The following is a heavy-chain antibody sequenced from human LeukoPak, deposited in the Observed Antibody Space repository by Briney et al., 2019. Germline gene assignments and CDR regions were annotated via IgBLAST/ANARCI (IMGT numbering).Heavy chain of an antibody. CDR1: GYTFTSYG. CDR3: ARGILSINMIRGSHFDY. V-gene: IGHV1-18*01. CDR2: ISAYNGNT. Sequence: ASVKVSCKASGYTFTSYGISWVRQAPGQGLEWMGWISAYNGNTNYAQKLQGRVTMTTDTSTSTAYMELRSLRSDDTAVYYCARGILSINMIRGSHFDYWGQGTLVTVSS. D-gene: IGHD3-10*01. J-gene: IGHJ4*02.